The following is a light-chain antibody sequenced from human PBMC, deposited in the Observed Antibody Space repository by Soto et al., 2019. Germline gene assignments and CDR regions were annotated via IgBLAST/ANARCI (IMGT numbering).Light chain of an antibody. CDR3: QQYDKQPVT. CDR2: DVS. V-gene: IGKV1-33*01. CDR1: QDISNF. J-gene: IGKJ4*01. Sequence: DIQMTQSPSSLSASVGDRVTITCQAIQDISNFLNWYHQTAGQAPRLLIYDVSSLQPGVASRFSGSGSGTDFSLTINSLQPEDIGTFYCQQYDKQPVTFGGGTKV.